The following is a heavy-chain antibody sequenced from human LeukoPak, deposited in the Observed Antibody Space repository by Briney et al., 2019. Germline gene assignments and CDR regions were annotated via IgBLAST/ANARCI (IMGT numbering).Heavy chain of an antibody. CDR3: VRDASGGQSGIDY. V-gene: IGHV3-74*01. Sequence: PGGALRLSCAASGVTFTRYWMHWVRQDPGKGLVWVSHINNDGSSTTYADSVKGRFTISRDNAKNTLYLQMNSLRAEDTAVYYCVRDASGGQSGIDYWGQGTLVTVTS. D-gene: IGHD3-10*01. J-gene: IGHJ4*02. CDR1: GVTFTRYW. CDR2: INNDGSST.